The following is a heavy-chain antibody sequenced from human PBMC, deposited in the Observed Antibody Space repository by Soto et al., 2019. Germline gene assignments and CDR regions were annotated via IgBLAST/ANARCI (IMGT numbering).Heavy chain of an antibody. CDR1: GGSVSSGSSY. CDR3: GRDEGLDCSVASCDTGWHY. Sequence: PPETLSLTCTVSGGSVSSGSSYWSWIRQPLGKGLEWIGYTFYSGRINYNPSLKSRVTISADTSKNKFSLKLSSVTNADTAVYYCGRDEGLDCSVASCDTGWHYCGQGTNVTVS. J-gene: IGHJ4*02. V-gene: IGHV4-61*01. CDR2: TFYSGRI. D-gene: IGHD2-15*01.